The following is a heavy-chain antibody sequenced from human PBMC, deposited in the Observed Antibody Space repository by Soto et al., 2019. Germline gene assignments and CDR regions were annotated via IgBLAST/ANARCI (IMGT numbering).Heavy chain of an antibody. J-gene: IGHJ4*02. CDR3: ARGNYRTMIVVVTPDGRLDY. D-gene: IGHD3-22*01. V-gene: IGHV3-33*01. CDR1: GFTFSSYG. CDR2: IWYDGSNK. Sequence: GGSLRLSCAASGFTFSSYGMHWVRQAPGKGLEWVAVIWYDGSNKYYADSVKGRFTISRDNSKNTLYLQMNSLRAEDTAVYYCARGNYRTMIVVVTPDGRLDYWGQGTLVTVSS.